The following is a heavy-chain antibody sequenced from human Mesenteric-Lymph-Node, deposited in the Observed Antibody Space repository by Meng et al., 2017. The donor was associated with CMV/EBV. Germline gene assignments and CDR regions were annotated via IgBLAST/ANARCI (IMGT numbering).Heavy chain of an antibody. CDR3: AHAKSSWSAFDY. Sequence: TFTGLDVRSSGVGVGWIRQPPGEALEWLAVIYWEDEKRNSQFLKSRLTITKDTSKNQVVLTMTNMDPMDTGTYYCAHAKSSWSAFDYWGQGTLVTVSS. CDR1: GLDVRSSGVG. V-gene: IGHV2-5*02. D-gene: IGHD6-13*01. J-gene: IGHJ4*02. CDR2: IYWEDEK.